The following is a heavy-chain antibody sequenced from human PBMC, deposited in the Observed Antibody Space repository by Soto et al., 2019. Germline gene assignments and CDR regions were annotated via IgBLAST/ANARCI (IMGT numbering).Heavy chain of an antibody. CDR3: ARDPIIMVRGVIAPYYYGMDV. CDR2: ISAYNGNT. J-gene: IGHJ6*02. CDR1: GYTFTSYG. V-gene: IGHV1-18*01. D-gene: IGHD3-10*01. Sequence: QVQLVQSGAEVKKPGASVKVSCKASGYTFTSYGISWVRQAPGQVLEWMGWISAYNGNTNYAQKLQGRVTMTTDTTTSTAYMELRSLRSDDTAVYYCARDPIIMVRGVIAPYYYGMDVWGQGTTVTVSS.